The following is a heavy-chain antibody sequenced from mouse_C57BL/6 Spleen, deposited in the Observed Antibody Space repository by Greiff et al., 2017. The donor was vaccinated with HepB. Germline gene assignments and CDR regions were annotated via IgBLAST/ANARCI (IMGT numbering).Heavy chain of an antibody. J-gene: IGHJ4*01. D-gene: IGHD4-1*01. CDR1: GYAFSSYW. CDR3: ARERKLADYAMDY. CDR2: IYPGDGDT. Sequence: VQLQQSGAELVKPGASVKISCKASGYAFSSYWMNWVKQRPGKGLEWIGQIYPGDGDTNYNGKFKGKATLTADKSSSTAYMQLSSLTPEDSAVYFCARERKLADYAMDYWGQGTSVTVSS. V-gene: IGHV1-80*01.